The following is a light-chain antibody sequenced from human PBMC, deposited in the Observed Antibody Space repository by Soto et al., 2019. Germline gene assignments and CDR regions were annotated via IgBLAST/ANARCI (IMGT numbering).Light chain of an antibody. CDR3: QQRSSTFWT. V-gene: IGKV3-20*01. J-gene: IGKJ1*01. CDR1: QSISSSY. CDR2: GAS. Sequence: EIVLTQSPGTLSLSPGERATLSCRASQSISSSYLAWYQQKPGQAPRLLVYGASSRATGIPDRFSGSGSGTDFTLTISRLEPEDFALYYCQQRSSTFWTFGQGTKVEIK.